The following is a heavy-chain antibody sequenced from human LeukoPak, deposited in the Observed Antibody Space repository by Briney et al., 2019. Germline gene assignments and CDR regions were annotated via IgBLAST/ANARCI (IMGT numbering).Heavy chain of an antibody. V-gene: IGHV3-74*01. CDR3: TTLYGGSLDY. CDR1: GFTFSSCA. D-gene: IGHD5-12*01. CDR2: IRPDGSTT. Sequence: GGSLRLSCAASGFTFSSCAMSWVRQAPGKGLVWVSRIRPDGSTTTYADSVKGRFTISRDNAKNTLFLQMNSLRAEDTAMYYCTTLYGGSLDYWGQGTLVTVSS. J-gene: IGHJ4*02.